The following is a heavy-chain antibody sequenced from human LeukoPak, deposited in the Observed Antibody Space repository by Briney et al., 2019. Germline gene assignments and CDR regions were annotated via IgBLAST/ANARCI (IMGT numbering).Heavy chain of an antibody. Sequence: ASVKVSCKASGYTFTGYYMHWVRQAPGQGLEWMGWINPNSGDTNYAQKFQGRVTLTRDTSISTAYMELSSLRSDDTAVYYCASTYGTGSQFYFDNWGQGTLVTVFS. J-gene: IGHJ4*02. D-gene: IGHD3-10*01. CDR1: GYTFTGYY. CDR3: ASTYGTGSQFYFDN. V-gene: IGHV1-2*02. CDR2: INPNSGDT.